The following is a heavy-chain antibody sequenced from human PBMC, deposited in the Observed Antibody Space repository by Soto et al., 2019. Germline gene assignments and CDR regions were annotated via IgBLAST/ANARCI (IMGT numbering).Heavy chain of an antibody. V-gene: IGHV3-33*01. J-gene: IGHJ6*02. CDR1: GFTSSSYG. CDR3: ARDCTNGVCYTGYYYYYYGMDV. Sequence: GWSLRLSCAASGFTSSSYGMHWVRQAPGKGLEWVAVIWYDGSNKYYADSVKGRFTISRDNSKNTLYLQMNSLRAEDTAVYYCARDCTNGVCYTGYYYYYYGMDVWGQGTTVTVSS. D-gene: IGHD2-8*01. CDR2: IWYDGSNK.